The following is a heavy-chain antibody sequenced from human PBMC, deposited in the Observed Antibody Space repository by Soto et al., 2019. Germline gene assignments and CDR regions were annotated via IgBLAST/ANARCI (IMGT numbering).Heavy chain of an antibody. CDR2: IIPIFGTA. Sequence: QVQLVQSGAEVKKPGSSVKVSCKASGGTLSSDAISWVRQAPGLGREWMGGIIPIFGTANYAQKFQGRVTITADESTSIAYMELSSLRSEDTAVYYCARDGDYPFRPLGYYYYGMAVWGQGTTVTVSS. CDR3: ARDGDYPFRPLGYYYYGMAV. V-gene: IGHV1-69*12. D-gene: IGHD4-17*01. J-gene: IGHJ6*02. CDR1: GGTLSSDA.